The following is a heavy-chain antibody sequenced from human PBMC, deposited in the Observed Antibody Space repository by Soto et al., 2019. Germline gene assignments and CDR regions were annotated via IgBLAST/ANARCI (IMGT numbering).Heavy chain of an antibody. J-gene: IGHJ4*02. V-gene: IGHV3-13*01. CDR1: GFTFSSYD. CDR2: IGTAGDT. Sequence: GGSLRLSCAASGFTFSSYDMHWVRQATGKGLEWVSAIGTAGDTYYPGSVKGRFTISRENAKNSLYLQMNSLRAGDTAVYYCARDYGLFKDILANSGGFDYWGQGTLVTVSS. CDR3: ARDYGLFKDILANSGGFDY. D-gene: IGHD2-15*01.